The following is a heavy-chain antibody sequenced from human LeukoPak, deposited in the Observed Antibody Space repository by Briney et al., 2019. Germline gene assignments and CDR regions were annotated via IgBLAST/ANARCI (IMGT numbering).Heavy chain of an antibody. D-gene: IGHD3-22*01. J-gene: IGHJ4*02. CDR3: ARGGFAGFLPDSSGYYYSG. CDR1: GYAFTSYY. V-gene: IGHV1-46*01. CDR2: INPSGGST. Sequence: GASVTVSFTASGYAFTSYYMHWVRQAPGQGLEWMGIINPSGGSTSYAQKFQGRVTMTRDTSTSTVSMELSSLRSEDTAVYYCARGGFAGFLPDSSGYYYSGWGQGTLVTVSS.